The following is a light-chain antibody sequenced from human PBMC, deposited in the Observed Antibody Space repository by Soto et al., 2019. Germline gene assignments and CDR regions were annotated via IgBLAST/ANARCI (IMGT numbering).Light chain of an antibody. V-gene: IGKV3-11*01. CDR1: QSVGSS. CDR3: QQRSNWPLT. J-gene: IGKJ5*01. Sequence: EIVLTQSPGTLSLSPGERATLSCRASQSVGSSLAWYQQRPGQAPRLLIYGAFIRATGIPARFSGSESGTDFTLTISSLEPEDFAVYYCQQRSNWPLTFGQGTRLEIK. CDR2: GAF.